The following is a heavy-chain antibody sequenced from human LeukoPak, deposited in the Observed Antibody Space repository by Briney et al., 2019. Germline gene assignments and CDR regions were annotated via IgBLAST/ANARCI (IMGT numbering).Heavy chain of an antibody. CDR1: GFTFSSYA. V-gene: IGHV3-23*01. CDR3: AKKSAVAVDYYFDY. CDR2: ISGTGDSA. D-gene: IGHD6-19*01. J-gene: IGHJ4*02. Sequence: GGSLRLSCAASGFTFSSYAMSWVRQAPGKGLEWVSAISGTGDSAYPADSGKGRFTISRENSKNTLYLQMNSLRAADTAVYYCAKKSAVAVDYYFDYCGQGTLVTVCS.